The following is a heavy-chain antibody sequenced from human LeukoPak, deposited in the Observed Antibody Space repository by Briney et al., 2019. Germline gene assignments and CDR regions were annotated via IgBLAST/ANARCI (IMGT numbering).Heavy chain of an antibody. Sequence: NPSETLSLTCTVSGGSISSYYWSWIRQPPGKGLEWIGYIYYSGSTNYNPSLKSRVTISVDTSKNQFSLKLSSVTAADTAVYYCASGYYYGSGSYQGDYGMDDWGQGTLVTVSS. D-gene: IGHD3-10*01. CDR1: GGSISSYY. J-gene: IGHJ6*02. V-gene: IGHV4-59*08. CDR2: IYYSGST. CDR3: ASGYYYGSGSYQGDYGMDD.